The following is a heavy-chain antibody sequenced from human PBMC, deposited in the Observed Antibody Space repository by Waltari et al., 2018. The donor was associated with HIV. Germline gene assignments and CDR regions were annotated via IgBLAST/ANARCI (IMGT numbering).Heavy chain of an antibody. CDR3: SRDNYYDSSGYYWAVLH. V-gene: IGHV1-46*03. D-gene: IGHD3-22*01. Sequence: QVQLVQSGAEVKKPGASVRVSCKASGYTFSNYYIHWVRQAHGQGLVWMGTIDHSGGRTINAQRFQGRVTMTRDTSTTTVFMDLSSLRSEDTAVYYCSRDNYYDSSGYYWAVLHWGQGTLVTVSS. CDR1: GYTFSNYY. CDR2: IDHSGGRT. J-gene: IGHJ4*02.